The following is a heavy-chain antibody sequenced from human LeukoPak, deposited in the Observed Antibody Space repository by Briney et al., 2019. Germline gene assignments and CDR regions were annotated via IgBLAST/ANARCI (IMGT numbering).Heavy chain of an antibody. V-gene: IGHV4-39*07. J-gene: IGHJ4*02. CDR2: NYYSGST. Sequence: SETLSRTCTGSGGSISSSSYYWGWIRQPPGKGLEWIGCNYYSGSTTYNPSLQSRVTMSADTSTNQISLKMTSVTAADTAIYSCARHTWQWLPFDDWGQGTQVTISS. CDR3: ARHTWQWLPFDD. CDR1: GGSISSSSYY. D-gene: IGHD5-12*01.